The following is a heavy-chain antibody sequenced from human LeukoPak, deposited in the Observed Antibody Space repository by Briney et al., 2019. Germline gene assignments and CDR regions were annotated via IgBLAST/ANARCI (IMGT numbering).Heavy chain of an antibody. Sequence: GESLNISCKGSGYSFPDYWIAWVRQSPGKDLEWLGTIYPGTSETRYSPSFQGHVTISLDKSISTAYLLWNSLKASGTAMYFCARDAGGYPDYWGQGTLVTVSS. CDR3: ARDAGGYPDY. J-gene: IGHJ4*02. CDR2: IYPGTSET. D-gene: IGHD2-8*02. CDR1: GYSFPDYW. V-gene: IGHV5-51*01.